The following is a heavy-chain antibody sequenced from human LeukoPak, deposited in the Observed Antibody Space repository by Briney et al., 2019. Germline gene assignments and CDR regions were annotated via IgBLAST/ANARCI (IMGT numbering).Heavy chain of an antibody. CDR3: ARGRRWAVKNAFDI. CDR2: MNPNSGNT. J-gene: IGHJ3*02. Sequence: ASVKVSCKASGYTFTSYYMHWVRQAPGQGLEWMGWMNPNSGNTGYAQKFQGRVTMTRNTSISTAYMELSSLRSEDTAVYYCARGRRWAVKNAFDIWGQGTMVTVSS. V-gene: IGHV1-8*02. D-gene: IGHD5-24*01. CDR1: GYTFTSYY.